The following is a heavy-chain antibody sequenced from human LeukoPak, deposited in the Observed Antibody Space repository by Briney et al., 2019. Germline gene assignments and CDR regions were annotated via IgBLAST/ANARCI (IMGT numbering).Heavy chain of an antibody. J-gene: IGHJ4*02. CDR2: ISGYNGNT. CDR3: ARAYADYVPFDY. D-gene: IGHD4-17*01. CDR1: GYTFSSYG. Sequence: EASVKVSCKASGYTFSSYGISWVRQAPGQGLEWMGWISGYNGNTNYAQKLQGRVTMTSDTSTSTAYMELRSLRSDDTAVYYCARAYADYVPFDYWGQGTLVTVSS. V-gene: IGHV1-18*01.